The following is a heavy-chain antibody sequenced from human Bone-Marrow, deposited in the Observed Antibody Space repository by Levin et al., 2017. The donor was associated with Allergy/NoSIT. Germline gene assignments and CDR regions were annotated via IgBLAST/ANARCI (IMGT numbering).Heavy chain of an antibody. CDR1: GFTFSNYW. Sequence: GGSLRLSCAASGFTFSNYWMHWVRQAPGKGLVWVSHINSDGSNTNYADSVKGRFTISRDNAKNTLFLQMNSLRDEDTAVYYCARGGCSSTSCLDNWGQGTLVTVSP. D-gene: IGHD2-2*01. V-gene: IGHV3-74*01. CDR3: ARGGCSSTSCLDN. J-gene: IGHJ4*02. CDR2: INSDGSNT.